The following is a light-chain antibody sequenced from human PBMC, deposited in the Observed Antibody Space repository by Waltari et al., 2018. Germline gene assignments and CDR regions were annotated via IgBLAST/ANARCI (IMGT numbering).Light chain of an antibody. CDR3: GTWDSSLSAVV. Sequence: QSVLTQPPSVSAAPGQKVTISCSGSSSNIGNNYVSWYQQLPGTAPNLLIYDNNKRPSGIPDRLSGSKSGTSATLSITGLQTGDEADYCCGTWDSSLSAVVFGGGTKLTVL. CDR2: DNN. V-gene: IGLV1-51*01. J-gene: IGLJ2*01. CDR1: SSNIGNNY.